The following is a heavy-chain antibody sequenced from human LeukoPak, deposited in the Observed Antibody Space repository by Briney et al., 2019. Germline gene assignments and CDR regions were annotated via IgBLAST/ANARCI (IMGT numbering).Heavy chain of an antibody. CDR1: GGSFSGYY. Sequence: SETLSLTCAVYGGSFSGYYWSWIRQPPGKGLEWIGYIYYSGSTYYNPSLKSRVTISVDTSKNQFSLKLSSVTAADTAVYYCARGSDWNDLYFDYWGQGTLVTVSS. CDR2: IYYSGST. J-gene: IGHJ4*02. V-gene: IGHV4-30-4*08. D-gene: IGHD1-1*01. CDR3: ARGSDWNDLYFDY.